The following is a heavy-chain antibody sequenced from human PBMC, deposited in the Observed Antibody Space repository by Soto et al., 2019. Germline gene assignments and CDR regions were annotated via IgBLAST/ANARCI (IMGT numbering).Heavy chain of an antibody. CDR2: ISYDGSNK. Sequence: QVQLVESGGGVVQPGRSLRLSCAASGFTCSSYAMHWVRQAPGKGLEWVAVISYDGSNKYYADSVKGRFTISRDNSKNTLYLQMNILRAEDTAVYYCARPVHSSGYYRTPYYFYYWGQGTLVTVSS. J-gene: IGHJ4*02. V-gene: IGHV3-30-3*01. CDR3: ARPVHSSGYYRTPYYFYY. CDR1: GFTCSSYA. D-gene: IGHD3-22*01.